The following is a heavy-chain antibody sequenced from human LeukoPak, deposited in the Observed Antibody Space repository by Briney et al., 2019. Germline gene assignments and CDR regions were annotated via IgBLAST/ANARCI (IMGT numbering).Heavy chain of an antibody. CDR2: ISSSSSYI. V-gene: IGHV3-21*01. CDR3: ARDFMVRGAADWFDP. J-gene: IGHJ5*02. D-gene: IGHD3-10*01. Sequence: KSGGSLRLSCAASGFTFSSYSMNWVRQAPGKGLEWVSSISSSSSYIYYADSVKGRFTISRDNAKSSLYLQMNSLRAEDTAVYYCARDFMVRGAADWFDPWGQGTLVTVSS. CDR1: GFTFSSYS.